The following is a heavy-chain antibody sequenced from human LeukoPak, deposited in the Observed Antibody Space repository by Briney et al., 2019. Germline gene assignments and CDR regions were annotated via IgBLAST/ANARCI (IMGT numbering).Heavy chain of an antibody. V-gene: IGHV4-4*07. CDR3: AREASPYTYFSSGMDV. CDR1: GGPLSRYY. Sequence: SETLSLTCTVSGGPLSRYYWSWIRQSAGKGLEWIGRIYTSGITNYNPSLKSRVTMSIDTSKNQFSLKLSSVTAADTALYYCAREASPYTYFSSGMDVWGQGTTVTVSS. J-gene: IGHJ6*02. D-gene: IGHD2/OR15-2a*01. CDR2: IYTSGIT.